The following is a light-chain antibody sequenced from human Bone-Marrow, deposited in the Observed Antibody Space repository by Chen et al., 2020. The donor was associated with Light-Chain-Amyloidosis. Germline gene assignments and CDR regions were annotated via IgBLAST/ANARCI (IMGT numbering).Light chain of an antibody. CDR2: DAS. Sequence: DIQMTQSPSSLSASVGDRVTITCQASQDISNSLNWYQHKPGKAPRLLNYDASNLETGVPSRFSGSGYRTHLTLSISNLQHEDFATYYYQHYDNFHLCTFGQGNKVEMK. J-gene: IGKJ2*02. CDR3: QHYDNFHLCT. CDR1: QDISNS. V-gene: IGKV1-33*01.